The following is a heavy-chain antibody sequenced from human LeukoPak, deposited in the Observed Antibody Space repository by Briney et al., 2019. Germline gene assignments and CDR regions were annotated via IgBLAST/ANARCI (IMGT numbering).Heavy chain of an antibody. CDR1: GFTFSVYS. V-gene: IGHV3-21*01. CDR3: ASFGSTFGD. CDR2: ITTSSSDM. J-gene: IGHJ4*02. Sequence: GGSLRLSCAASGFTFSVYSMNWVRQAPGKGLEWVSSITTSSSDMYYADSVKGRFTISRDNAKNSLYLQMNSLRAEDTAVYYCASFGSTFGDWGQGTLVTVSS. D-gene: IGHD3-16*01.